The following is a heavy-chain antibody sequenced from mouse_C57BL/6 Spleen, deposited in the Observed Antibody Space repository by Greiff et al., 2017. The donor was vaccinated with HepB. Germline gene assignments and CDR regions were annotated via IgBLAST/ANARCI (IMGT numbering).Heavy chain of an antibody. CDR1: GFTFNTYA. V-gene: IGHV10-3*01. CDR3: VRDSPSYYGSSWAMDY. Sequence: EVQVVESGGGLVQPKGSLKLSCAASGFTFNTYAMHWVRQAPGKGLEWVARIRSKSSNYATYYADSVKDRFTISRDDSQSMLYLQMNNLKTEDTAMYYCVRDSPSYYGSSWAMDYWGQGTSVTVSS. J-gene: IGHJ4*01. D-gene: IGHD1-1*01. CDR2: IRSKSSNYAT.